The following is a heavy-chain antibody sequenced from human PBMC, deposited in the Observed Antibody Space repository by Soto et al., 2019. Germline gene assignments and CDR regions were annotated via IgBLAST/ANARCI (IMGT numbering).Heavy chain of an antibody. V-gene: IGHV4-31*03. CDR3: AREPYYYDSSDQDY. Sequence: SETLSLTCTVSGGSISRGGYYWSWIRQHPGKGLEWIGYIYYSGSTYYNPSLKSRVTISVDTSKNQFSLKLSSVAAADTAVYYCAREPYYYDSSDQDYGGQGTRVTVS. CDR1: GGSISRGGYY. D-gene: IGHD3-22*01. CDR2: IYYSGST. J-gene: IGHJ4*02.